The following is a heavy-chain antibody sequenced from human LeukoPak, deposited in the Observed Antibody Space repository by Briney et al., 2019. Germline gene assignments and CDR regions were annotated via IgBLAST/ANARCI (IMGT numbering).Heavy chain of an antibody. CDR3: ARDVDYFDY. V-gene: IGHV3-48*03. CDR1: GFTFSSYE. Sequence: GGSLRLACAASGFTFSSYEMNWVRQAPGKGLEWVSYISSSGSTIYYADSVKGRFTISRDNAKNSLYLQMNSLRAEDTAVYYCARDVDYFDYWGQGTLVTVSS. J-gene: IGHJ4*02. CDR2: ISSSGSTI.